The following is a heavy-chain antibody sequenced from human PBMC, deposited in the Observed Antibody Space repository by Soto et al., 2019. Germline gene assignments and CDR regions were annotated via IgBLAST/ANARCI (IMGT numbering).Heavy chain of an antibody. Sequence: QVQLQESGPGLVKPSATLSLTCSVSGGAISTYYWSWIRQFPGQGLEWIGYIYHSGSSQYNPSLTSRVTISVDTSKNQLSLRLSSVIAADTAMYYCARSYGSGSYYDYYYGMDVWGQGTTVTVSS. CDR2: IYHSGSS. D-gene: IGHD3-10*01. CDR1: GGAISTYY. CDR3: ARSYGSGSYYDYYYGMDV. J-gene: IGHJ6*02. V-gene: IGHV4-59*01.